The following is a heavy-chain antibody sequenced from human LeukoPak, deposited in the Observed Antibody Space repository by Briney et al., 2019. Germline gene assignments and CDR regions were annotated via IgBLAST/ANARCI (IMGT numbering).Heavy chain of an antibody. CDR3: AKSVYHSGNY. V-gene: IGHV3-23*01. Sequence: GGSLRLSCIGSGFNFSGYWMTWVRQAPGKGLEWVSSISGGTTYYADSVKGRFTISRDNSKNTVSLQMNSLRAEDTAVYYCAKSVYHSGNYWGQGTLVTVSS. D-gene: IGHD3-10*01. CDR2: ISGGTT. CDR1: GFNFSGYW. J-gene: IGHJ4*02.